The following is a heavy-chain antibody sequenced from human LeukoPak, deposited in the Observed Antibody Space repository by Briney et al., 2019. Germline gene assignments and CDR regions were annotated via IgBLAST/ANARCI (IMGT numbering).Heavy chain of an antibody. V-gene: IGHV3-7*01. D-gene: IGHD3-9*01. Sequence: PGGSLRLSCAASGFTLSSHWMSWVRQAPGKWLERVANIKQDGSEKYYLDSVKGRFTISRDNAENSLYLQMNSLRADDTGVYYCARVLRYFGGYYFDYWGQGTLVTVSS. CDR3: ARVLRYFGGYYFDY. CDR2: IKQDGSEK. J-gene: IGHJ4*02. CDR1: GFTLSSHW.